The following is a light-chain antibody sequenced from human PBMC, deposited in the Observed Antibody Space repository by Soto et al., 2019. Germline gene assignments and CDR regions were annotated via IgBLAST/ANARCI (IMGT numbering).Light chain of an antibody. J-gene: IGKJ3*01. Sequence: DILLTQSPATLSLSPGERATLSCRASQSVGSYLAWYQQRPGQAPKLLIYDASNRATGLPARFSARGSGTDFTLTISSLEPEDFAVYYCQQRANWPLTFGPGTKVDFK. CDR3: QQRANWPLT. V-gene: IGKV3-11*01. CDR2: DAS. CDR1: QSVGSY.